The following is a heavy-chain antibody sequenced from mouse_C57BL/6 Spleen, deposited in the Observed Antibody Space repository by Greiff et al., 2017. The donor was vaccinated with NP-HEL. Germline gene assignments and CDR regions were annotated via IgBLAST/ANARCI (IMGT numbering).Heavy chain of an antibody. CDR2: IYPGDGDT. D-gene: IGHD2-4*01. CDR3: ARDGGLRRRGFDD. V-gene: IGHV1-80*01. Sequence: QVQLQQSGAELVKPGASVKISCKASGYAFSSYWMNWVKQRPGKGLEWIGQIYPGDGDTNYNGKFKGKATLTADKSSSTAYMQLSSLTSEDSAFYFCARDGGLRRRGFDDWGQGTTLTVSS. CDR1: GYAFSSYW. J-gene: IGHJ2*01.